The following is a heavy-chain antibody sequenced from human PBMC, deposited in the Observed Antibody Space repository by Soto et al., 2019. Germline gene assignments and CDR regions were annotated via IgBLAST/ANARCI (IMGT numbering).Heavy chain of an antibody. Sequence: QVLVQESGPGLVKPSQTLTLSCTVSGGSVDSGNHYWNWIRQPPGKGLEWIGYIYYGESTYYNPSLNSRATISVDTSQSRFSLRLTSVTAAYTAVYYCARDMGSAMTTRIFDHWGQGTLVTVSS. J-gene: IGHJ4*02. D-gene: IGHD4-17*01. CDR3: ARDMGSAMTTRIFDH. CDR2: IYYGEST. V-gene: IGHV4-30-4*01. CDR1: GGSVDSGNHY.